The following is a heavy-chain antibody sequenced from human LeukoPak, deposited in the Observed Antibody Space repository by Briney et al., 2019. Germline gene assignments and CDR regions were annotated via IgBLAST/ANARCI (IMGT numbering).Heavy chain of an antibody. Sequence: ASVKVSXKASGGTFSSYTISWVRQAPGQGLGWMGRIIPILGIANYAQKFQGRVTITADKSTSTAYMELSSLRSEDTAVYYCARESYGSGSFGDYWGQGTLVTVSS. J-gene: IGHJ4*02. CDR1: GGTFSSYT. D-gene: IGHD3-10*01. CDR2: IIPILGIA. V-gene: IGHV1-69*02. CDR3: ARESYGSGSFGDY.